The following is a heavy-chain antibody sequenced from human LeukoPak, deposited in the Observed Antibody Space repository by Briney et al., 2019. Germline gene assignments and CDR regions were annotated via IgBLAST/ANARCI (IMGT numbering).Heavy chain of an antibody. Sequence: GGSLRLSCVVSGFTFSNYYMSWVRQAPGKGLEWVAHINLHGTETHYVDSVKGRFTISRDNAKDSLYLQMNSLTAEDTAMYYCVRAYHPGGWFDPWGQGTLVTVSS. CDR1: GFTFSNYY. J-gene: IGHJ5*02. CDR3: VRAYHPGGWFDP. V-gene: IGHV3-7*04. D-gene: IGHD2-21*01. CDR2: INLHGTET.